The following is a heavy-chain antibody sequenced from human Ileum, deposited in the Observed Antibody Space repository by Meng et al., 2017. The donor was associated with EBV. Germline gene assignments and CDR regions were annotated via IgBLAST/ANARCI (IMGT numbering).Heavy chain of an antibody. J-gene: IGHJ2*01. CDR1: GGSISSGDYY. CDR3: ARGYYDSSGYGYWYFDL. D-gene: IGHD3-22*01. V-gene: IGHV4-30-4*01. Sequence: QVQLQVSGPGLVKPSQTLSLTCTVSGGSISSGDYYWSWIRQPPGKCLEWIGYIYYSGSTYYNPSLKSRVTISVDTSKNQFSLKLSSVTAADTAVYYCARGYYDSSGYGYWYFDLWGRGTLVTVSS. CDR2: IYYSGST.